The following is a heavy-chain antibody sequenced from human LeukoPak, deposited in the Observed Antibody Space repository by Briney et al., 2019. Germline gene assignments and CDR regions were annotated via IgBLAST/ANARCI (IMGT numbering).Heavy chain of an antibody. Sequence: PSETLSLTCTVSGGSISSYYWSWIRQPPVKGLEWIGYIYYSGSTNYNPSLKSRVTISVDTSKNQFSLKLSSVTAADTAVYYCARKGYCSSTSCYKVDAFDIWGQGTMVTVSS. CDR2: IYYSGST. D-gene: IGHD2-2*02. CDR1: GGSISSYY. J-gene: IGHJ3*02. CDR3: ARKGYCSSTSCYKVDAFDI. V-gene: IGHV4-59*01.